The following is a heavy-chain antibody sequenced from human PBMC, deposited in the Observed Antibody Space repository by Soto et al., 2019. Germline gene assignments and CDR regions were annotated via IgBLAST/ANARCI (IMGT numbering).Heavy chain of an antibody. V-gene: IGHV3-33*01. CDR1: GFTFSSYG. Sequence: GGSLRLSCAASGFTFSSYGMHWVRQAPGKGLEWVAVIWYDGSNKYYADSVKGRFTISRDNSKNTLYLQMNSLRAEDTAVYYCARDAAAGEGHFDYWGQGTLVTVSS. CDR3: ARDAAAGEGHFDY. D-gene: IGHD6-13*01. J-gene: IGHJ4*02. CDR2: IWYDGSNK.